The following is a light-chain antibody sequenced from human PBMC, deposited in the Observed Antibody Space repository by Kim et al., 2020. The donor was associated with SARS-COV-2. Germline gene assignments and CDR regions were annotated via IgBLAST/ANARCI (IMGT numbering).Light chain of an antibody. J-gene: IGLJ1*01. CDR3: SSYTSSSTYV. V-gene: IGLV2-14*01. CDR1: SSDVGGYNY. CDR2: DVS. Sequence: QSVLTQPASVSGSPGQSITISCTGTSSDVGGYNYVSWYQQHPGIAPKLMIYDVSKRPSGVSNRFSGSKSGNTASLTISGLQAEDEADYYCSSYTSSSTYVFGTGTKVTVL.